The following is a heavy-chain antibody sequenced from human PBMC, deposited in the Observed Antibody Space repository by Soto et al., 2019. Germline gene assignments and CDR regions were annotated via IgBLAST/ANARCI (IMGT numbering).Heavy chain of an antibody. J-gene: IGHJ4*02. Sequence: ESLKISCAASGFSVNTYAMSWVRQAPGKGLEWVSTTGISGRTTYYADSVKGRFTVSRDDSQNTLDLQMSSLRAEDTAVYYCATVHNTSRSFNYWGQGTLVTVSS. CDR2: TGISGRTT. CDR1: GFSVNTYA. CDR3: ATVHNTSRSFNY. D-gene: IGHD1-20*01. V-gene: IGHV3-23*01.